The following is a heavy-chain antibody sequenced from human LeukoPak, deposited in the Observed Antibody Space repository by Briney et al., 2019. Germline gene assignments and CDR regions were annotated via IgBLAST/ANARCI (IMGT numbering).Heavy chain of an antibody. D-gene: IGHD2-2*01. CDR3: ASDSVVPAATNYYYYGMDV. Sequence: ASVKVSCKASGYTFTGYYMHWVRQAPGQGLEWMGRIIPILDVANYAQKFQGRVTITADKSTSTAYMELSSLRSEDTALYYCASDSVVPAATNYYYYGMDVWGQGTTVTVSS. J-gene: IGHJ6*02. V-gene: IGHV1-69*04. CDR1: GYTFTGYY. CDR2: IIPILDVA.